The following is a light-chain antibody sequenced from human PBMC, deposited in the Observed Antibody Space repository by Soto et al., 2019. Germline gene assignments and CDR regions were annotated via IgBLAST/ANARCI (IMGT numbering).Light chain of an antibody. V-gene: IGKV1-5*01. J-gene: IGKJ4*01. Sequence: DIQMTQSPSTLSASVGDRVTNTCRASQSISSWSAWYQQKPGKAPKLLIYDASSLESGVPSRFSGSGSGTEFSLTISSLQPDDFATYYCQQYNSYLTFGGGTKVDIK. CDR3: QQYNSYLT. CDR2: DAS. CDR1: QSISSW.